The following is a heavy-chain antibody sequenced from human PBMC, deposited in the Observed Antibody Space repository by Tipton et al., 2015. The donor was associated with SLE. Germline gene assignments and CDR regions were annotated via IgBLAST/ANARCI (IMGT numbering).Heavy chain of an antibody. D-gene: IGHD3-16*02. CDR1: GGSISSGSYY. Sequence: TLSLTCTVSGGSISSGSYYWSWIRQPAGKGLEWIGYIYTSGSTNYNPSLKSRVTISVDTSKNQFSLKLSSVTAADTAVYYCARDSRDYDYVWGSYRYFDYWGQGTLVTVSS. V-gene: IGHV4-61*09. CDR2: IYTSGST. CDR3: ARDSRDYDYVWGSYRYFDY. J-gene: IGHJ4*02.